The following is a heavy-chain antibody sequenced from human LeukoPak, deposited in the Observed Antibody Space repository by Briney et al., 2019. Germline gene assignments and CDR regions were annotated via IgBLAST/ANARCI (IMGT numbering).Heavy chain of an antibody. CDR1: GFTYSSDW. V-gene: IGHV3-74*01. CDR3: ARSAKTWDAFDF. J-gene: IGHJ3*01. Sequence: GGSLRLSCAASGFTYSSDWMHWVRQAPGKGLVWVSRINSDGSSTSYADSVKGRFTISRDNAKNTLYLQMNSLRAEDTAVYYCARSAKTWDAFDFLGQGTMVTVSS. CDR2: INSDGSST.